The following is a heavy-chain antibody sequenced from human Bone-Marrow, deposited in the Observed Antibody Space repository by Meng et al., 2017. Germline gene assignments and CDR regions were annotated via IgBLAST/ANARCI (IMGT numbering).Heavy chain of an antibody. CDR1: GRSFSGYY. CDR3: ARVGVVVITPNWFDP. J-gene: IGHJ5*02. D-gene: IGHD3-22*01. Sequence: QVQLQQWGAGLLKPSETLSLTCAVYGRSFSGYYWSWIRQPPGKGLEWIGEINHSGSTNYNPSLKSRVTISVDTSKNQFSLKLSSVTAADTAVYYCARVGVVVITPNWFDPWGQGTLVTVSS. CDR2: INHSGST. V-gene: IGHV4-34*01.